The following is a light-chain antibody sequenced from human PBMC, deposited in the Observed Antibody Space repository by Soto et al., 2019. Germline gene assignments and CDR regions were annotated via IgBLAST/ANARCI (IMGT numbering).Light chain of an antibody. CDR2: EVS. CDR3: SSYTSSSPYV. V-gene: IGLV2-14*01. CDR1: SSDVGGYNY. J-gene: IGLJ1*01. Sequence: QSVLTQPASVSGSPGQSITISCTGTSSDVGGYNYVSWYQQHPGKAPKLLIYEVSNRPSGVSNRFSGSKSGNTASLTISGLQAEDEADSSRSSYTSSSPYVFGTGTKVTVL.